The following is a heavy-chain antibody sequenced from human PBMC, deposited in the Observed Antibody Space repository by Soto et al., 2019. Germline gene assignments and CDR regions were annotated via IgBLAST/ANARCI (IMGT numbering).Heavy chain of an antibody. CDR1: GFTFSSYS. D-gene: IGHD2-8*02. J-gene: IGHJ5*02. CDR3: ARARVVYHIPIEFDP. Sequence: RGSLRLSCAASGFTFSSYSMNWVRQAPGKGPEWVSYISGSGSVIYYADSVKGRFTISRDNAKNSLFLQMNSLGAEDTAVYYCARARVVYHIPIEFDPWGQGTQVTVSS. V-gene: IGHV3-48*04. CDR2: ISGSGSVI.